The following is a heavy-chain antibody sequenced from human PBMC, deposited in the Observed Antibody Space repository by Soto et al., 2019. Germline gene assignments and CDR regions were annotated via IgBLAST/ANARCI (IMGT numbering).Heavy chain of an antibody. V-gene: IGHV3-30-3*01. CDR1: GFTFSSYT. D-gene: IGHD3-3*01. J-gene: IGHJ3*01. CDR3: ARGPYDFWSGYIADALDV. Sequence: GSLRLSCAASGFTFSSYTLHWVRQAPGKGLEWVALISYDGSNKYYADSVKGRFTISRDNSKNTLYLQMNSLRPEDTALFYCARGPYDFWSGYIADALDVWGQGTMVTVSS. CDR2: ISYDGSNK.